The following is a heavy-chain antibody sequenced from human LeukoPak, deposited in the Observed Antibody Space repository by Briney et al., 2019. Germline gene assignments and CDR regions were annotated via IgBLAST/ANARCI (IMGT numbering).Heavy chain of an antibody. J-gene: IGHJ4*02. CDR1: GFTFSDAW. CDR2: ITGSGGST. D-gene: IGHD4-11*01. V-gene: IGHV3-23*01. Sequence: GGSLRLSCAASGFTFSDAWMNWVRQAPGKGLEWVSVITGSGGSTYYADSVRGRFTISRDNSKNTLYLQMDRLRAEDTAIYFCAKTSRRSSNYDSPYDYWGQGTLVTVSS. CDR3: AKTSRRSSNYDSPYDY.